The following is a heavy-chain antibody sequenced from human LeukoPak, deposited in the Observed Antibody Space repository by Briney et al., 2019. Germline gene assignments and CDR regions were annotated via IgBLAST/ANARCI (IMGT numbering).Heavy chain of an antibody. CDR1: GFTFSSYS. Sequence: GGSLRLSCAASGFTFSSYSMNWVRQAPGKGLEWVSSISSSSSYIYYADSVKGRFTISGDNAKNSLYLQMNSLRAEDTAVYYCARSYYESYYFDYWGQGTLVTVSS. CDR2: ISSSSSYI. J-gene: IGHJ4*02. D-gene: IGHD3-22*01. CDR3: ARSYYESYYFDY. V-gene: IGHV3-21*01.